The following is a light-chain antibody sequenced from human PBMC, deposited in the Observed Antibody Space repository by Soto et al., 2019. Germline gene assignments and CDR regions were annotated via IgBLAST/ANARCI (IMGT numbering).Light chain of an antibody. Sequence: IVLTQSPGTLSLSPGERATLSCRASQSVSSSDLAWYQQKPGQAPRLLIYGASNRATGVPDGFSGSGSGTDFTLTISRLEPEDFAVYFCQQYGSSSWAFGQGTKVEIK. J-gene: IGKJ1*01. CDR1: QSVSSSD. V-gene: IGKV3-20*01. CDR3: QQYGSSSWA. CDR2: GAS.